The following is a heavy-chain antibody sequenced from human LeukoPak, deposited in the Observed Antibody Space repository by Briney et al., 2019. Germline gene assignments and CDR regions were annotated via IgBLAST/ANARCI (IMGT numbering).Heavy chain of an antibody. D-gene: IGHD6-13*01. CDR3: ARAYSSSWYGGVFDY. CDR2: IYYSGST. CDR1: GGSISSGGYY. J-gene: IGHJ4*02. V-gene: IGHV4-31*03. Sequence: RPSETLSLTCTVSGGSISSGGYYWSWIRQHPGKGLEWIGYIYYSGSTYYNPSLKSRVTISVDTSKNQFSLKLSSVTVADTAVYYCARAYSSSWYGGVFDYWGQGTLVTVSS.